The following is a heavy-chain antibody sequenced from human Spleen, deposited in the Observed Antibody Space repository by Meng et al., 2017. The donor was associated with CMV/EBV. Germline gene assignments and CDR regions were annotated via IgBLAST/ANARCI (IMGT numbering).Heavy chain of an antibody. CDR1: GYTFVNYD. CDR3: ARDIGTASLDY. Sequence: ASVKVSCKASGYTFVNYDIIWVRQAPGQGLEWMGWISAYNGNTNYAQKLQNRVTMTTDTSTSTAYMELRNLRSDDTAVYYCARDIGTASLDYWGQGTLVTVSS. J-gene: IGHJ4*02. V-gene: IGHV1-18*01. CDR2: ISAYNGNT. D-gene: IGHD6-13*01.